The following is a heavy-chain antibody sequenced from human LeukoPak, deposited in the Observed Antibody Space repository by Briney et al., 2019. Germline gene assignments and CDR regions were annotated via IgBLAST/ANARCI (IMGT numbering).Heavy chain of an antibody. CDR2: INSDGSST. Sequence: GGSLRLSCAASGFTFSSYWMHWVRQAPGKGLVWVSRINSDGSSTSYADSVKGRFTISRDNAKNTLYLQMNSLRAEDTAVYYCARDLSAAAMVSTYDYWGQGTLVTVSS. CDR1: GFTFSSYW. V-gene: IGHV3-74*01. CDR3: ARDLSAAAMVSTYDY. D-gene: IGHD5-18*01. J-gene: IGHJ4*02.